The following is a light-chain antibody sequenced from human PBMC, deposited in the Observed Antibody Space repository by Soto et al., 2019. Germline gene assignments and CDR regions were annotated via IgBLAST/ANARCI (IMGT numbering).Light chain of an antibody. J-gene: IGKJ4*01. V-gene: IGKV3-11*01. CDR2: DAS. CDR1: QNVANS. Sequence: IVFAQSPTTLSLSPGERATLSCRASQNVANSLAWYQEKPGQAPRLLIYDASNRATGIPPRFSGSGSGTDFTLTISSLEPEDFAVYYCQQRSNWPPRLTFGGGTKVDIK. CDR3: QQRSNWPPRLT.